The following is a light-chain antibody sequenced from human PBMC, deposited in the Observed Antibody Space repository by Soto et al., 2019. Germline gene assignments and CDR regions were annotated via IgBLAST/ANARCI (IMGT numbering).Light chain of an antibody. CDR2: DLS. V-gene: IGLV2-14*01. Sequence: QSVLTQPASVSGSPGQSITISCTGTISDVGGYNYVSWYQQHPGKAPKLMIYDLSNRPSGVSNRFSGSKSGNTASLTISGLQAEDEAYYYCSSYTSSSILDVFGTGTKVTVL. CDR3: SSYTSSSILDV. J-gene: IGLJ1*01. CDR1: ISDVGGYNY.